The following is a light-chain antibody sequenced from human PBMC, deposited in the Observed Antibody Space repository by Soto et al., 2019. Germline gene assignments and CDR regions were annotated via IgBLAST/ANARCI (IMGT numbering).Light chain of an antibody. Sequence: EIVLTQSPATLSLSPGERATLSCRASQSVSSYLVWYQQKPGQAPRLLIYDSSNRATGIPARFSGSGSGTDFTLSISSLRPDDVATLYCQQYKVYPYTFGQGTRL. CDR3: QQYKVYPYT. CDR2: DSS. CDR1: QSVSSY. V-gene: IGKV3-11*01. J-gene: IGKJ2*01.